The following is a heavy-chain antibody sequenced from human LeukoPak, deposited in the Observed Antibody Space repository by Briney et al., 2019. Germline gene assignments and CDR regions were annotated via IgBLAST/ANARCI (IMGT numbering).Heavy chain of an antibody. J-gene: IGHJ4*02. V-gene: IGHV1-3*01. CDR2: INAGNGNT. D-gene: IGHD3-16*02. Sequence: ASVKVSCKASGYTFTSYAMHWVRQAPGQRLEWMGWINAGNGNTKYSQKFQGRVTITRDTSASTAYMELSSLRSEDTAVYYCARDHYDYVWGSYLFGYWGQRTLVTVSS. CDR3: ARDHYDYVWGSYLFGY. CDR1: GYTFTSYA.